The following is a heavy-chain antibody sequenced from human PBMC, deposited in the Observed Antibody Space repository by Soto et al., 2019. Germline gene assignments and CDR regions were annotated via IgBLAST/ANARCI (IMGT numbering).Heavy chain of an antibody. Sequence: QVQLQASGPGLVKPSGTLSLTCAVTSGSISSNNWWSWVRQPPGKGLEWIGEVYHTGSTNYNPSLKGGVCILGDKSKNELSMKISSGTAPATAVYYCAPAAHGDRGGSLAFGYLDVWGKASTVTVSS. J-gene: IGHJ6*03. D-gene: IGHD4-17*01. V-gene: IGHV4-4*02. CDR3: APAAHGDRGGSLAFGYLDV. CDR1: SGSISSNNW. CDR2: VYHTGST.